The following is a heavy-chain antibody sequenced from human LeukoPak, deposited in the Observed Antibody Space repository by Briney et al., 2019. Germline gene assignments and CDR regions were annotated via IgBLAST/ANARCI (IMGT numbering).Heavy chain of an antibody. J-gene: IGHJ4*02. CDR3: ARTGGSGSYYPSDY. CDR2: IYYSWST. V-gene: IGHV4-39*07. D-gene: IGHD3-10*01. Sequence: SETLSLTCTVSGGSISSGSYYWGWIRQPPGKGLEWIGSIYYSWSTYYNPSLKSRVTISVDTYKNQFSLKLISVTAADTAVYYCARTGGSGSYYPSDYWGQGTLVTVSS. CDR1: GGSISSGSYY.